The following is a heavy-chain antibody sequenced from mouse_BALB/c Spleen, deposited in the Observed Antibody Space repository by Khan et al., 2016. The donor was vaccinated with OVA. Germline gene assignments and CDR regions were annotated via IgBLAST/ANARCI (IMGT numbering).Heavy chain of an antibody. CDR1: GYSFTSYW. CDR3: ARWGYWFAY. V-gene: IGHV1-5*01. J-gene: IGHJ3*01. CDR2: IYPGNRDA. Sequence: VQLQQSGTVLARPGASVKMSCKTSGYSFTSYWMHWIKQRPGQGLEWIGAIYPGNRDANYNQKFKDKANLTAVTSASTANTVLSSLTDEDSAVYYCARWGYWFAYWGQGTLVTGSA.